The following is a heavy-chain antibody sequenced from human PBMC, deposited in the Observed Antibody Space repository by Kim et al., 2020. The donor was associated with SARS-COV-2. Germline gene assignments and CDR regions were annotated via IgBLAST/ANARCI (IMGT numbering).Heavy chain of an antibody. J-gene: IGHJ4*02. CDR1: GFTFGDYA. D-gene: IGHD3-10*01. V-gene: IGHV3-49*04. CDR3: TRMGGYNVWFGELESY. Sequence: GGSLRLSCTASGFTFGDYAMSWVRQAPGKGLEWVGFIRSKTYGGTTEYAASVKGRFTISRDDSKSIAYLQMNSLKTEDTAVYYCTRMGGYNVWFGELESYWGQGTLVTVSS. CDR2: IRSKTYGGTT.